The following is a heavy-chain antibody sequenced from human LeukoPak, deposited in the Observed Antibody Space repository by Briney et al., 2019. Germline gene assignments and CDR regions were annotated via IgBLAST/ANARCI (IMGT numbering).Heavy chain of an antibody. Sequence: SETLSLTCTESGGSISSDDYYWNWIRQPAGRGLEWIGRIYITGNTMYNPSLESRVRMFIDTSKNQVSLTVKSVTAADTAVYYCARGGTLFTFFDSWGQGTLVTVSS. J-gene: IGHJ4*02. V-gene: IGHV4-61*02. CDR3: ARGGTLFTFFDS. CDR2: IYITGNT. CDR1: GGSISSDDYY.